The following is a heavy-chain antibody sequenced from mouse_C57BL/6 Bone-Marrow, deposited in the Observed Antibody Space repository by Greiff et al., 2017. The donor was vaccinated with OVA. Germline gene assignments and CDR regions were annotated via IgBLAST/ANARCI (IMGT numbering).Heavy chain of an antibody. Sequence: EVKVVESGGGLVKPGGSPKLSCAASGFTFSSYAMSWVRQTPEKRLEWVATISDGGSYTYYPDNVKGRFTISRDNAKNNLYLQMSHLKSEDTAMYYCARDATVGGFDYWGQGTTLTVSS. V-gene: IGHV5-4*01. D-gene: IGHD1-1*01. CDR1: GFTFSSYA. J-gene: IGHJ2*01. CDR2: ISDGGSYT. CDR3: ARDATVGGFDY.